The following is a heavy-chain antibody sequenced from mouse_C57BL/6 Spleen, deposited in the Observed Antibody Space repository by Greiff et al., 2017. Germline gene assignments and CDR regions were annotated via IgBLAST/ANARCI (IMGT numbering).Heavy chain of an antibody. Sequence: EVKLVESGEGLVKPGGSLKLSCAASGFTFSSYAMSWVRQTPEKRLEWVAYISSGGGYIYYAATVKGRFTISRDNARNTLYLQMSSLKSEDTAMYYCTITGTGFAYWGQGTLVTVAA. CDR2: ISSGGGYI. CDR1: GFTFSSYA. V-gene: IGHV5-9-1*02. CDR3: TITGTGFAY. J-gene: IGHJ3*01. D-gene: IGHD4-1*01.